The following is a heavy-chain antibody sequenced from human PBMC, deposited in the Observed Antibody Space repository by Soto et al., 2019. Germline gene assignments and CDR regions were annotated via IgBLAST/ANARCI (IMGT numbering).Heavy chain of an antibody. Sequence: ASVKVSCKASGYTFTSYEMYWVRQAPGQGLEWMGIINPSGGSTTYAQKFQGRVTMTRDTSTSTVYMELSSLRSEDTAIYYCARDRRDGYNTFDYWGQGTLVTVSS. D-gene: IGHD5-12*01. CDR3: ARDRRDGYNTFDY. CDR2: INPSGGST. J-gene: IGHJ4*02. V-gene: IGHV1-46*01. CDR1: GYTFTSYE.